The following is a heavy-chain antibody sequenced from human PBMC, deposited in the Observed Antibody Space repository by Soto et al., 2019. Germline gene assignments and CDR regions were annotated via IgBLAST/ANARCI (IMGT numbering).Heavy chain of an antibody. D-gene: IGHD6-19*01. CDR1: GFPFSSYG. Sequence: GGSLRLSCAASGFPFSSYGMHWVRQAPGKGLEWVAVISYDGSDKYYADSVKGRFTISRDNSKNTLYLQMNSRGNEDTAVYYGAEDHGQCGGMDVWGQGTTVTVSS. CDR3: AEDHGQCGGMDV. CDR2: ISYDGSDK. V-gene: IGHV3-30*18. J-gene: IGHJ6*02.